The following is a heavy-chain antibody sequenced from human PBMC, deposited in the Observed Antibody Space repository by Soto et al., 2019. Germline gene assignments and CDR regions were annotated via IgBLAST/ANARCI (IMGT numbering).Heavy chain of an antibody. J-gene: IGHJ6*03. V-gene: IGHV1-18*01. Sequence: ASVKVSCKASGYTFTSYGISWVRQAPGQGLEWMGWISAYNGNTNYAQKLQGRVTMTTDTSTSTAYMELRSLRSDDTAVYYCARSPRGTIFGVGMSAPGYYYYYMDVWGKGTTVTVSS. D-gene: IGHD3-3*01. CDR1: GYTFTSYG. CDR2: ISAYNGNT. CDR3: ARSPRGTIFGVGMSAPGYYYYYMDV.